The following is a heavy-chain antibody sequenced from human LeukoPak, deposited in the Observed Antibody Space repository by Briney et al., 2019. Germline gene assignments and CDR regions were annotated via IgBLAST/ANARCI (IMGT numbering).Heavy chain of an antibody. CDR2: IKSKTDGGTT. Sequence: KAGGSLRLSCATSGFTFSNAWMSWVRQAPGKGLEWVGRIKSKTDGGTTDYAAPVKGRFTISRDDSKNTLYLQMSSLQTEDTAVYYCLRGYDLSSDYWGQGTLVTVSS. CDR3: LRGYDLSSDY. D-gene: IGHD5-12*01. J-gene: IGHJ4*02. V-gene: IGHV3-15*01. CDR1: GFTFSNAW.